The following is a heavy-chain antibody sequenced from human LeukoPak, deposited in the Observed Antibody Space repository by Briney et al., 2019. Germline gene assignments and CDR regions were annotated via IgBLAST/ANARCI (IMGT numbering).Heavy chain of an antibody. CDR2: MCPDGRT. CDR3: ARTNPVYGDYDY. Sequence: PGGSLRLSCAVSGFSVNDNYMSWVRQAPGKPLQWVSVMCPDGRTYYADSVKGRFTISRDLARNTLLLQMHSLRADDTAVQYCARTNPVYGDYDYWGQGTLVTVSS. CDR1: GFSVNDNY. J-gene: IGHJ4*02. D-gene: IGHD4-17*01. V-gene: IGHV3-53*01.